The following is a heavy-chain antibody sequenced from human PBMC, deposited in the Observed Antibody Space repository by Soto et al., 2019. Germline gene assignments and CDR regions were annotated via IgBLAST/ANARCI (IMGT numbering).Heavy chain of an antibody. Sequence: EVQLVESGGDLVKPGGSLRLSCAASGFSFSNAWMNWVRQAPGKGLEWVGRIKRKIDGGATDYAGPVKGRFTVFRDDSKSALYLQMNSLKGDDTAVYYCTTGSVEGVWGQGTTVTVS. CDR2: IKRKIDGGAT. CDR3: TTGSVEGV. CDR1: GFSFSNAW. D-gene: IGHD2-15*01. J-gene: IGHJ6*02. V-gene: IGHV3-15*07.